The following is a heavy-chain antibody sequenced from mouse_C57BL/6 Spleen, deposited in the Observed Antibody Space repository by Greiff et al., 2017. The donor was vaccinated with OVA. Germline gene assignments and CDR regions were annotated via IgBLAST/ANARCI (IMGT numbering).Heavy chain of an antibody. CDR2: IHPNSGST. CDR3: ARRAYDYNFDY. D-gene: IGHD2-4*01. J-gene: IGHJ2*01. V-gene: IGHV1-64*01. Sequence: VQLKQPGAELVKPGASVKLSCKASGYTFTSYWMHWVKQRPGQGLEWIGMIHPNSGSTNYNEKFKSKATLTVDKSSSTAYMQLSSLTSEDSAVYYCARRAYDYNFDYWGQGTTLTVSS. CDR1: GYTFTSYW.